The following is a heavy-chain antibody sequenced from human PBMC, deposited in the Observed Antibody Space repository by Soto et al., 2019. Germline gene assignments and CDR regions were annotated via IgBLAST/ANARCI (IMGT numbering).Heavy chain of an antibody. Sequence: QVQLQESGPGLVKPSQTLSLTCTVSGDSMGSGDYYWTWIRQPPGKGLEWIGYIYYIGTTFYNPSLESRVNISIDTSKNTFSLRLTSVTAADTAVYYCSRGSTYYGFLTWGQGTLVTVSS. CDR1: GDSMGSGDYY. CDR3: SRGSTYYGFLT. J-gene: IGHJ1*01. CDR2: IYYIGTT. V-gene: IGHV4-30-4*01. D-gene: IGHD3-10*01.